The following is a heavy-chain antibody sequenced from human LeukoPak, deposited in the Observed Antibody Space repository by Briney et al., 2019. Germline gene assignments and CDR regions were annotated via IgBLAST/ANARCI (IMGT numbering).Heavy chain of an antibody. V-gene: IGHV4-39*07. CDR3: ARMTTETDDAFDI. Sequence: NASETLSLTCTVSGGSISSSSYYWGWIRQPPGKGLEWIGSIYYSGSTYYNPSLKSRVTISVDTSKNQFSLKLSSVTAADTAVYYCARMTTETDDAFDIWGQGTMVTVSS. D-gene: IGHD4-11*01. J-gene: IGHJ3*02. CDR1: GGSISSSSYY. CDR2: IYYSGST.